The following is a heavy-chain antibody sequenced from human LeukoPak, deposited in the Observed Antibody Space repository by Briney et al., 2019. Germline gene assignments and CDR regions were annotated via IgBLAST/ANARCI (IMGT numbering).Heavy chain of an antibody. V-gene: IGHV3-7*03. CDR1: GFTFSHYW. Sequence: GGSLRLSCAASGFTFSHYWMSWVRQAPGKGLEWVAKIKEDGSEKYYVDSVEGRFTISRDNAKNSLYLQMNSLSAEDTAVYHCARGGYSYNDYWGQGNLVTVSS. J-gene: IGHJ4*02. D-gene: IGHD5-18*01. CDR2: IKEDGSEK. CDR3: ARGGYSYNDY.